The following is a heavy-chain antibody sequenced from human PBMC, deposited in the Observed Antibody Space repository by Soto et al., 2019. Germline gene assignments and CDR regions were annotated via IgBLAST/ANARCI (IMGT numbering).Heavy chain of an antibody. CDR1: GFTFSSYA. CDR2: ISGSGGST. CDR3: AKDDTGMVATWGYNWFDP. V-gene: IGHV3-23*01. Sequence: GGSLRLSCAASGFTFSSYAMSWVRQAPGKGLEWVSAISGSGGSTYYADSVKGRFTISRDNSKKTLYLQMNSLRAEDTAVYYCAKDDTGMVATWGYNWFDPWGQGTLVTVSS. D-gene: IGHD5-12*01. J-gene: IGHJ5*02.